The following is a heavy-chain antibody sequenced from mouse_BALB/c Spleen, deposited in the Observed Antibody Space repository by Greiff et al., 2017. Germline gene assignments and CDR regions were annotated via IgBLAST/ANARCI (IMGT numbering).Heavy chain of an antibody. D-gene: IGHD4-1*01. J-gene: IGHJ4*01. Sequence: EVQLMESGGGLVQPGGSLKLSCAASGFTFSSFGMHWVRQAPEKGLEWVAYISSGSSTIYYADTVKGRFTISRDNTKNTLFLQMTSPRSEDTAMYYCARNWVYYAIDYWGQGTSVTVSS. V-gene: IGHV5-17*02. CDR3: ARNWVYYAIDY. CDR1: GFTFSSFG. CDR2: ISSGSSTI.